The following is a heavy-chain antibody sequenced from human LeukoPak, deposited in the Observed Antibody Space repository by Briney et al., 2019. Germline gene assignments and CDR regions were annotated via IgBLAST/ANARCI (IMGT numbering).Heavy chain of an antibody. Sequence: SETVSLTCAVYGGSFSGYYWSWIRQPPGKGLEWIGEINHSGSTNYNPSLKSRVTISVGTSKNQFSLKLSSVTAADTAVYYCARALDILTGTFDYWGQGTLVTVSS. CDR2: INHSGST. V-gene: IGHV4-34*01. CDR1: GGSFSGYY. D-gene: IGHD3-9*01. J-gene: IGHJ4*02. CDR3: ARALDILTGTFDY.